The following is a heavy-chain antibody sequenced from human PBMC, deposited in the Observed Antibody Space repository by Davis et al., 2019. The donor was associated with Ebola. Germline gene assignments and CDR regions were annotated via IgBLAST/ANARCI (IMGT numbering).Heavy chain of an antibody. D-gene: IGHD6-13*01. Sequence: ASVKVSCKASGGTFSSYTISWVRQAPGQGLEWMGWINAGNGNTKYSQKFQGRVTITRDTSASTAYMELSSLRSEDTAVYYCVRQQHAFDIWGQGTMVTVSS. CDR3: VRQQHAFDI. CDR1: GGTFSSYT. J-gene: IGHJ3*02. CDR2: INAGNGNT. V-gene: IGHV1-3*01.